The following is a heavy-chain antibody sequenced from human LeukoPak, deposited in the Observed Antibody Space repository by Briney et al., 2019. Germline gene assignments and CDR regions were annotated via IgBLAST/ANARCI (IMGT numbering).Heavy chain of an antibody. CDR1: GYTFTGYY. CDR2: INPNSGGT. Sequence: GASVKVSCKASGYTFTGYYMHWVRQAPGQGLEWMGWINPNSGGTNYAQKFQGRVTMTRDTSISTAYMELSRLRSEDTAVYYYARDGIAARPCPKNCPNIPNNWFDPWGQGTLVTVSS. D-gene: IGHD6-6*01. V-gene: IGHV1-2*02. J-gene: IGHJ5*02. CDR3: ARDGIAARPCPKNCPNIPNNWFDP.